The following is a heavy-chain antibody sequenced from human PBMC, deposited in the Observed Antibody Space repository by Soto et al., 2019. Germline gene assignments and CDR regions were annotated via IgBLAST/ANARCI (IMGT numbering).Heavy chain of an antibody. V-gene: IGHV4-39*01. D-gene: IGHD2-21*01. Sequence: QVQLQESGPGLVKPSETLSLTCSVSGDSISSSSQYWGWIRQPPGKGLEWIGSIHYSGTSYYNPSLKSRVTIFVDTSKNQLSLKLSSVTAADTAVYYYARHWIAGSSIPWGQGTLVTVSS. CDR1: GDSISSSSQY. CDR2: IHYSGTS. J-gene: IGHJ5*02. CDR3: ARHWIAGSSIP.